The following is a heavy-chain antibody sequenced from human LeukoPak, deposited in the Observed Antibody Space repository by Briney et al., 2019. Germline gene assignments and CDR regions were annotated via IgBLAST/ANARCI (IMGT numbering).Heavy chain of an antibody. CDR3: ARERSGNFDY. CDR2: ISSSSSYT. CDR1: GFTFSDYY. J-gene: IGHJ4*02. V-gene: IGHV3-11*05. Sequence: GGSLRLSCAASGFTFSDYYMSWIRQAPGKGLEWVSYISSSSSYTNYADSVKGRFTISGDNAKNSLSLQVNSLRAEDTAVYYCARERSGNFDYWGQGTLVSVSS. D-gene: IGHD5-12*01.